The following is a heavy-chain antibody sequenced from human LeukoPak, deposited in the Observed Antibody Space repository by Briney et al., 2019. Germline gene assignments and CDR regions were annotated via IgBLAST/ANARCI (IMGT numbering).Heavy chain of an antibody. CDR1: GGSFSGYY. J-gene: IGHJ4*02. Sequence: SETLSLTCAVNGGSFSGYYWSWIRQPPGKGLEWIGEINHSGSTNYNPSLKSRVTISVDTSKSQFCLKLSSVTAADTAVYYWARGRGYCSGTSCRFDYWGQGTLVTVS. V-gene: IGHV4-34*01. D-gene: IGHD2-2*01. CDR3: ARGRGYCSGTSCRFDY. CDR2: INHSGST.